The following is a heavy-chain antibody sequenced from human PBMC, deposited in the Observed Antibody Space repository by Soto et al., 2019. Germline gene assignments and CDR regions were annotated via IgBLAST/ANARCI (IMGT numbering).Heavy chain of an antibody. Sequence: QVQLVESGGGVVQPGRSLRLSCAASGFTFSSYGMHWVRKAPGKGMEWVAVIWYDGSNKYYADSVKGRFTISRDNSKNTLYLQKNSLRAEDTAVYYCARDPEGYCSGGSCYPPYYYYGMDVWGQVTTVTGSS. V-gene: IGHV3-33*01. D-gene: IGHD2-15*01. CDR1: GFTFSSYG. CDR2: IWYDGSNK. J-gene: IGHJ6*02. CDR3: ARDPEGYCSGGSCYPPYYYYGMDV.